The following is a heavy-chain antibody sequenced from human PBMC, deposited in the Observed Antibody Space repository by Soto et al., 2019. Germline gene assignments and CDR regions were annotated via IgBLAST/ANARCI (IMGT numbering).Heavy chain of an antibody. CDR1: GGSISSGGYS. CDR3: ARVGYSGSYYLTNAFDI. Sequence: PSETLSLTCAVSGGSISSGGYSWSWIRQPPGKGLEWIGYIYHSGSTYYNPSLKSRVTISVGRSKNQFSLKLSSVTAADTAVYYCARVGYSGSYYLTNAFDIWGQGTMVTV. J-gene: IGHJ3*02. V-gene: IGHV4-30-2*01. D-gene: IGHD1-26*01. CDR2: IYHSGST.